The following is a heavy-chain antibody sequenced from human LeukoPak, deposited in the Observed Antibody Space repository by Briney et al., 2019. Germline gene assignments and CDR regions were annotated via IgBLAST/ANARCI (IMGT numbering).Heavy chain of an antibody. Sequence: GASVKVSCKASGYTFTSYYMHWVRQAPGQGLEWMGIISPSGGSTSYAQKFQGRVTMTRDMSTSTVYMELSSLRSEDTAVYYCARDWNYYDSSGYFTLPDYWGQGTLVTVSS. CDR1: GYTFTSYY. CDR3: ARDWNYYDSSGYFTLPDY. D-gene: IGHD3-22*01. J-gene: IGHJ4*02. V-gene: IGHV1-46*01. CDR2: ISPSGGST.